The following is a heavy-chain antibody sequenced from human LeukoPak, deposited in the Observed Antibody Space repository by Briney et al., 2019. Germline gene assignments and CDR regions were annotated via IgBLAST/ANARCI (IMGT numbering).Heavy chain of an antibody. CDR3: ARDRSGYIDRPIDY. CDR2: ISSSGSTK. D-gene: IGHD5-12*01. V-gene: IGHV3-48*04. J-gene: IGHJ4*02. Sequence: GGSLRPSCAASGFTFSSYGMNWVRQAPGKGLEWVSYISSSGSTKYYADSVKGRFTISRDNAKNSLYLQMNSLRAEDAAVYYCARDRSGYIDRPIDYWGQGALVTVSS. CDR1: GFTFSSYG.